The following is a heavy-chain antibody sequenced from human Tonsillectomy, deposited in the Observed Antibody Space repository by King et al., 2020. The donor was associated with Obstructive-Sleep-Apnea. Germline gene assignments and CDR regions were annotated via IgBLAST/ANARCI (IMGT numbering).Heavy chain of an antibody. D-gene: IGHD6-19*01. CDR3: AKLEGSYSSGLDYYYYGMDV. J-gene: IGHJ6*02. V-gene: IGHV1-18*04. CDR2: ISAYNGNT. CDR1: GYTFINYG. Sequence: VQLVESGAEVKKPGASVKVSCKASGYTFINYGISWVRQAPGQGLEWMGWISAYNGNTNYAQKLQGRVTMTTDTSTSTAYMDLRSLRSDDTAVYYCAKLEGSYSSGLDYYYYGMDVWGQGTTVTVSS.